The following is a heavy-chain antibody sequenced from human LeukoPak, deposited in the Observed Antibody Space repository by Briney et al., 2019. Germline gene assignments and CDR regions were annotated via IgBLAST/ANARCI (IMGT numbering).Heavy chain of an antibody. J-gene: IGHJ4*02. CDR1: GFTFSSYA. D-gene: IGHD3-3*01. V-gene: IGHV3-23*01. CDR2: ISGSGGST. CDR3: AASKLYDFWSGYYRNAFDY. Sequence: PGGSLRLSCAASGFTFSSYAMSWVRQAPGKGLEWVSAISGSGGSTYYADSVKGRFTISRDNSKNTLYLQMNSLRAEDTAVYYCAASKLYDFWSGYYRNAFDYWGQGTLVTVSS.